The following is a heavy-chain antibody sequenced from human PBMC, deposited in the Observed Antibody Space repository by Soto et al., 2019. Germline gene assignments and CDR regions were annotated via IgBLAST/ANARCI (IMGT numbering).Heavy chain of an antibody. CDR2: ISTTSFTI. Sequence: GGSLRLSCAASGFSFSAYNMDWVRQAPGKGPEWIAYISTTSFTIYYADSVKGRFTISRDNDRNSLYLEMNSLRDEDTAVYYCARDRCYDGTCYSASDSWGQGTLVTVSS. J-gene: IGHJ5*01. CDR1: GFSFSAYN. V-gene: IGHV3-48*02. D-gene: IGHD2-15*01. CDR3: ARDRCYDGTCYSASDS.